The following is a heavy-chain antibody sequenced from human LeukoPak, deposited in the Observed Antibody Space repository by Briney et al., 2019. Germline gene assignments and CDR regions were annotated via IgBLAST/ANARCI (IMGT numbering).Heavy chain of an antibody. V-gene: IGHV1-2*02. CDR3: ARVTPYYDSSGYHPVFGY. CDR2: INPNSGGT. J-gene: IGHJ4*02. CDR1: GYTFAGYY. D-gene: IGHD3-22*01. Sequence: ASVKVSCKASGYTFAGYYMHWVRQAPGQGLEWMGWINPNSGGTNYAQKFQGRVTMTRDTSISTAYMELSRLRSDDTAVYYCARVTPYYDSSGYHPVFGYWGQGTLVTVSS.